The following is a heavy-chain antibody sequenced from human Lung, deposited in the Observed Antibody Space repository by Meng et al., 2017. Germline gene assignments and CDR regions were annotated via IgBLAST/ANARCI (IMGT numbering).Heavy chain of an antibody. CDR2: INHSGST. CDR3: ARGPTTMAHDFDY. V-gene: IGHV4-34*01. D-gene: IGHD4-11*01. Sequence: VQLPQWGAGLLKPSATLYLTCVVSGGSFSDYYWSWIRQPPGKGLEWIGEINHSGSTNYNPSLESRATISVDTSQNNLSLKLSSVTAADSAVYYCARGPTTMAHDFDYWGQGTLVTVSS. CDR1: GGSFSDYY. J-gene: IGHJ4*02.